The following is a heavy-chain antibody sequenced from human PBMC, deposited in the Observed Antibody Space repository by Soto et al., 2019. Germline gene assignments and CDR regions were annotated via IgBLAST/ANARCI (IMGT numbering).Heavy chain of an antibody. V-gene: IGHV3-23*01. Sequence: HPGGTLRLSCVASGCTFENYDMNWVRQAPGKGLEWVSAISGSGGTTYYSDSVKGQFTISRDNSKNTVYLQMNDLRVEDAAEYFCAKDSWAIFGVPAGEYYAMDVWGQGTTVTVSS. CDR3: AKDSWAIFGVPAGEYYAMDV. J-gene: IGHJ6*02. CDR1: GCTFENYD. CDR2: ISGSGGTT. D-gene: IGHD3-3*01.